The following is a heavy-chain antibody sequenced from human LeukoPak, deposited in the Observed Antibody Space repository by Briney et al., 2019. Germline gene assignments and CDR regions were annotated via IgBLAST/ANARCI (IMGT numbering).Heavy chain of an antibody. CDR2: AYYRSKWYD. J-gene: IGHJ4*02. CDR3: AREIASSGWYKIDY. Sequence: SQTLSLTCAISGDSVSSNSAAWNWIRQSPSRGLEWLGRAYYRSKWYDDYAVSVKSRITINPDTSKNQFSLQLNSVTPEDTAVYYCAREIASSGWYKIDYWGQGTLVTVSS. V-gene: IGHV6-1*01. D-gene: IGHD6-19*01. CDR1: GDSVSSNSAA.